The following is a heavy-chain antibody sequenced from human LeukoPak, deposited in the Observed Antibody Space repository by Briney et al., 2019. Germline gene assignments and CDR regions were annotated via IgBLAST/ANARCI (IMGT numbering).Heavy chain of an antibody. V-gene: IGHV3-23*01. Sequence: PGGSLRLSCAASGLTFSSYGMSWVRQAPGKGLEWVSAISGSGGSTYYADSVKGRFTISRDNSKNTLYLQMNSLRAEDTPVYYCATFPSGSWSAYWGQGTLVTVSS. J-gene: IGHJ4*02. CDR3: ATFPSGSWSAY. D-gene: IGHD1-26*01. CDR1: GLTFSSYG. CDR2: ISGSGGST.